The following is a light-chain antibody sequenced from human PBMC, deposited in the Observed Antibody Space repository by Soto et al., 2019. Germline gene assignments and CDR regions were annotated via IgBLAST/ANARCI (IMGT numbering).Light chain of an antibody. CDR3: QQCNNWPPEIT. CDR2: DAS. CDR1: QGIGST. J-gene: IGKJ5*01. Sequence: EIVMTQSPATLSVSPGEGATLSCRASQGIGSTLAWYQHKPGQTPRLLIYDASTRATGVPVRFSGSGSGTEFTLTINSLQSEDFAVYYCQQCNNWPPEITFGQGTRLEIK. V-gene: IGKV3-15*01.